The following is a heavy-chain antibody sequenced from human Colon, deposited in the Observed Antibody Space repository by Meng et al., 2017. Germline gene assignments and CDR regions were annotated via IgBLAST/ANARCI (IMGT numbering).Heavy chain of an antibody. D-gene: IGHD4-23*01. CDR3: ATVASDRSVRAYYFDF. Sequence: GESLKISCTASGLTFSDDAMGWFRQAPGKGPEWIGFIRSKASGGTTEYAASVKGRFTISRDDSRSIAYLQMNSLRTEDTALYYCATVASDRSVRAYYFDFWGQGTLVTVSS. CDR1: GLTFSDDA. V-gene: IGHV3-49*03. J-gene: IGHJ4*02. CDR2: IRSKASGGTT.